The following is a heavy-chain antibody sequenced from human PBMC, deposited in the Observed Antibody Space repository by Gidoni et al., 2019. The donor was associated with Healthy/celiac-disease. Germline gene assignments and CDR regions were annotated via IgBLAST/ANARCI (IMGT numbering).Heavy chain of an antibody. D-gene: IGHD2-2*03. J-gene: IGHJ6*02. Sequence: VQLVQSGAEVKKPGSSVNVSCKASGGTFSSYALSWVRQAPGQGLEWMGGIIPIFGTANYAQKFQGRVTITADKSTSTAYMELSSLRSEDTAVYYCARVLGYCSSTSCPFYYYYYGMDVWGQGTTVTVSS. CDR2: IIPIFGTA. CDR3: ARVLGYCSSTSCPFYYYYYGMDV. V-gene: IGHV1-69*06. CDR1: GGTFSSYA.